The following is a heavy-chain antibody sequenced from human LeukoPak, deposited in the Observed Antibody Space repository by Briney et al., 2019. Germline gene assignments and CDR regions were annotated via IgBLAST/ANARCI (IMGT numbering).Heavy chain of an antibody. CDR2: INDSGRT. D-gene: IGHD6-6*01. V-gene: IGHV4-34*01. CDR1: GGSISRGGYY. Sequence: SQTLSLTCSVSGGSISRGGYYWSWIRPPPGKGLEWIGEINDSGRTNYNPALKSRVTISVDTSKNQFSLKLSSVTAADTAVYYCARGSAGSPWNYYYYYMDVWGKGTTVTVSS. J-gene: IGHJ6*03. CDR3: ARGSAGSPWNYYYYYMDV.